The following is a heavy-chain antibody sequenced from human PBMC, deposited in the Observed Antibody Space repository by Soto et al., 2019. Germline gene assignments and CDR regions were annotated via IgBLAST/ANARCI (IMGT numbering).Heavy chain of an antibody. CDR2: IVDGRGNT. CDR1: RSTFTSSA. CDR3: AADNPPR. Sequence: GAALQVSFKASRSTFTSSAMQWVRQARGQQLEGIGWIVDGRGNTNYTKQRQERETITRDITTRPAYMELTSLKSEDTRVYYRAADNPPRWGQGTM. J-gene: IGHJ3*01. V-gene: IGHV1-58*02.